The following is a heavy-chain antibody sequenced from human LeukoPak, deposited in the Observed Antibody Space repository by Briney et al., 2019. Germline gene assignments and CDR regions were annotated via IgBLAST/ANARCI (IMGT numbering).Heavy chain of an antibody. Sequence: GGPLRLSCAASGFTVITNDMTWVRQAPGKGLEWVSVLYSDGNTKYADSVQGRFTISRDNSKNTLYLEMNSLSPDDTAVYYCARGVEPLAVNTLAYWGQGTLVTVSS. CDR2: LYSDGNT. D-gene: IGHD1-14*01. CDR1: GFTVITND. CDR3: ARGVEPLAVNTLAY. V-gene: IGHV3-53*01. J-gene: IGHJ4*02.